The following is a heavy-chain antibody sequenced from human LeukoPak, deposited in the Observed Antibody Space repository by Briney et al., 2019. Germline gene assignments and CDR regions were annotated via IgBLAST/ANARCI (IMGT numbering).Heavy chain of an antibody. J-gene: IGHJ3*02. CDR1: GYAFTGYY. CDR2: INPNSGGT. V-gene: IGHV1-2*02. CDR3: ARARSKIVVVTNDAFDI. D-gene: IGHD3-22*01. Sequence: GASVKVSCKASGYAFTGYYMHWVRQAPGQGLEWMGCINPNSGGTNYAQKFQGRVTMTRDTSISTAYMELSRLRSDDTAVYYCARARSKIVVVTNDAFDIWGQGTMVTVSS.